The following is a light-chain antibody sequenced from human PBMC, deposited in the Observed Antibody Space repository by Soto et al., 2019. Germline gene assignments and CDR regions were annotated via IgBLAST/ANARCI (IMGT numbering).Light chain of an antibody. J-gene: IGLJ1*01. Sequence: QSVLSQPASVSGSPGQPITISCTGTSSGVGCFEYVSWYQHQPGKAPKLIIYDVTKRPSGVSNRFSGSKSGNTASLTISGIQAEDEGDYYCGSITRSSTSVFGTGTKVTVL. CDR2: DVT. CDR3: GSITRSSTSV. V-gene: IGLV2-14*01. CDR1: SSGVGCFEY.